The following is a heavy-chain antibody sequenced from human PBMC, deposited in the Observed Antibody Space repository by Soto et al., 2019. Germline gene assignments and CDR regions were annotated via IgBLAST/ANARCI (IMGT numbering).Heavy chain of an antibody. V-gene: IGHV2-26*01. CDR2: IFSNDEK. CDR1: GFSLSNGKVG. CDR3: ARILFGRSVAGGYFYMDV. Sequence: HVTLKESGPVLVKPTETLTLTCTVSGFSLSNGKVGVSWIRQPPGKALEWLAHIFSNDEKSYRTSLKSRLTISEDTSKSHVVLTMTNVDTVDTATYYCARILFGRSVAGGYFYMDVWGKGTTVTVSS. D-gene: IGHD6-19*01. J-gene: IGHJ6*03.